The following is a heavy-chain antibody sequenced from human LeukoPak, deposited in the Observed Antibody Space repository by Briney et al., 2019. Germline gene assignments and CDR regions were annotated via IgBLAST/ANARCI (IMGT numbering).Heavy chain of an antibody. V-gene: IGHV3-33*01. Sequence: ERSLRLSCAASGFTFSSYGMHWVRQAPGKGLEWVAVIWYDGSNKYYADSVKGRFTTSRDNSKNTLYLQMNSLRAEDTAVYYCARDPGFVFDYWGQGTLVTVSS. J-gene: IGHJ4*02. CDR1: GFTFSSYG. CDR3: ARDPGFVFDY. CDR2: IWYDGSNK. D-gene: IGHD3-10*01.